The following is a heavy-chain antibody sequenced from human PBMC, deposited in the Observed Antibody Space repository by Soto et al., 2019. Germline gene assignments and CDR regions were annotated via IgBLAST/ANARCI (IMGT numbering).Heavy chain of an antibody. D-gene: IGHD6-6*01. Sequence: KSSETLSLTCTVSGGSISSSSYYWGWIRQPPGKGLEWIGSIYYSGSTYYNPSLKSRFTISRDNAKNSLYLQMNSLRAEDTAVYYCARGGSSTQGYYYGMDVWGQGTTVTVSS. CDR1: GGSISSSSYY. V-gene: IGHV4-39*02. J-gene: IGHJ6*02. CDR3: ARGGSSTQGYYYGMDV. CDR2: IYYSGST.